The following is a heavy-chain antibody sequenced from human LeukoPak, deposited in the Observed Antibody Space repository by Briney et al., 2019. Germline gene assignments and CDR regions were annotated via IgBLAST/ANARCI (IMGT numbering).Heavy chain of an antibody. J-gene: IGHJ4*02. CDR1: GGSISSGGYS. V-gene: IGHV4-30-2*01. CDR3: ARAQPDYYDSSGYYYGPALFDY. Sequence: SETLSLTCAVSGGSISSGGYSWSWIRQPPGKGLEWIGYIYHSGSTYYNPSLKSRVTVSVDRSKNQFSLKLSSVTAADTAVYYCARAQPDYYDSSGYYYGPALFDYWGQGTLVTVSS. CDR2: IYHSGST. D-gene: IGHD3-22*01.